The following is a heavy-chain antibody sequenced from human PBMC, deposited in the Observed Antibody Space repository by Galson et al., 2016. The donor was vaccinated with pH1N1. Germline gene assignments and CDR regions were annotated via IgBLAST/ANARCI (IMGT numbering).Heavy chain of an antibody. D-gene: IGHD4-17*01. J-gene: IGHJ2*01. V-gene: IGHV4-59*01. CDR1: TGSISGYY. CDR2: TYYGGST. Sequence: ETLSLTCTISTGSISGYYWTWIRQPPGKGLEWIGYTYYGGSTNYNPSLKSRLTISIDTSKNQFSLKLSPLTAADTAVYYCARGDYGDSLYWYFDVWGGGTLVTV. CDR3: ARGDYGDSLYWYFDV.